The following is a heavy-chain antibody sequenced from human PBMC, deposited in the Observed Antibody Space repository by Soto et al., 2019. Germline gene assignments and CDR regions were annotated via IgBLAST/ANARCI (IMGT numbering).Heavy chain of an antibody. CDR2: LYFNGGT. J-gene: IGHJ3*02. D-gene: IGHD3-22*01. CDR1: GGPINSPDYY. Sequence: PSETLSLTCNVSGGPINSPDYYWTWIRQSPGKGLEWIGYLYFNGGTQYNPSLRTPISMSLDTSKKHFSLKMRSVTGADTAVYYCARDRIPYYDSSGYYRHLGHDAFDTWGQGTMVTVSS. CDR3: ARDRIPYYDSSGYYRHLGHDAFDT. V-gene: IGHV4-30-4*01.